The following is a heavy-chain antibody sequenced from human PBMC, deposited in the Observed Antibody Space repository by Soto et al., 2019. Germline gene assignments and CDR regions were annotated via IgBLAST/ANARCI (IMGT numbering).Heavy chain of an antibody. Sequence: QVQLQQSGPGLLKPSETLSLTCSVSGGSITDNYWTWIRQSPGKGLEWVGYIYYTGITNYNPSLKRRVTISLDRSKNLFSLKLDSVTAADTAVYYCARALDYDFWGGRNWFDPWGQGTLVTVSS. CDR2: IYYTGIT. V-gene: IGHV4-59*01. CDR1: GGSITDNY. D-gene: IGHD3-3*01. CDR3: ARALDYDFWGGRNWFDP. J-gene: IGHJ5*02.